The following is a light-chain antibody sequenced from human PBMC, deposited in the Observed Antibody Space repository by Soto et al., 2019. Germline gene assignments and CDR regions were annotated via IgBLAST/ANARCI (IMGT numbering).Light chain of an antibody. CDR3: QQYNSYSWT. CDR2: KAS. Sequence: IQMTQSPSTLSASVGDRVTITCRASQSIGSWLAWYQQKPGKAPTLLIYKASTLESVVPSRFSGSGSGTEFTLTVSSLQPDDFATYYCQQYNSYSWTFGQGTKVDIK. CDR1: QSIGSW. V-gene: IGKV1-5*03. J-gene: IGKJ1*01.